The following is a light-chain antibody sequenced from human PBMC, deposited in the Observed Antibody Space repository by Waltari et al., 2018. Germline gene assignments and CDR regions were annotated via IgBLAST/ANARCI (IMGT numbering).Light chain of an antibody. J-gene: IGLJ3*02. V-gene: IGLV1-40*01. Sequence: QSVLTQPPSVSGAPGQRVTISCTGSSSNIGAGFAVHWYHQLPGTAPKLLIYGNNTRPSGVPDRFSGSKSGTSASLAITGLQAEDEADYYCQSYGSDWVFGGGTKLTVL. CDR2: GNN. CDR3: QSYGSDWV. CDR1: SSNIGAGFA.